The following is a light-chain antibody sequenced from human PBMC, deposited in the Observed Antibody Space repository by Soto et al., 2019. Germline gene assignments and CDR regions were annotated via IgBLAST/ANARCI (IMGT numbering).Light chain of an antibody. CDR1: SSDIGGYSY. V-gene: IGLV2-14*01. J-gene: IGLJ3*02. CDR2: EVS. Sequence: QSALTQPASVSGSPGQSITISCTGTSSDIGGYSYVSWYQHHPDKAPKLIIYEVSNRPSGVSTRFSGSKSGNVASLTISGLQAEDEADYYCTSYPDSKTGVFGGGTKLTVL. CDR3: TSYPDSKTGV.